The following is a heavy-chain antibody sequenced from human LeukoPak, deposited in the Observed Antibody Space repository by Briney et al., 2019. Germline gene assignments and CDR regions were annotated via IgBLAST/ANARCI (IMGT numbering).Heavy chain of an antibody. Sequence: QSGGSLRLSCAASGFTFSSYGMPWVRQAPGKGLEWVSAISGSGGSTYYADSVKGRFTISRDNSKNTLYLQMNSLRAEDTAVYYCAKHQRGYSYGTLDYWGQGTLVTVSS. CDR3: AKHQRGYSYGTLDY. D-gene: IGHD5-18*01. CDR1: GFTFSSYG. CDR2: ISGSGGST. V-gene: IGHV3-23*01. J-gene: IGHJ4*02.